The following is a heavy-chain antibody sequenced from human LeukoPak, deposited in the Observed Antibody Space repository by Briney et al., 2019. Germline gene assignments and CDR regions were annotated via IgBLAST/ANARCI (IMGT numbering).Heavy chain of an antibody. Sequence: SETLSLTCTVSGGSLSSYYWSWIRQAPGKGLAWIGSIYYSGSTYYNPSLKSRVTISVDTSKNQFSLKLSSVTAADTAVYYCARHRTAPIAFDIWGQGTMVTVSS. CDR3: ARHRTAPIAFDI. CDR2: IYYSGST. V-gene: IGHV4-59*05. D-gene: IGHD5-18*01. CDR1: GGSLSSYY. J-gene: IGHJ3*02.